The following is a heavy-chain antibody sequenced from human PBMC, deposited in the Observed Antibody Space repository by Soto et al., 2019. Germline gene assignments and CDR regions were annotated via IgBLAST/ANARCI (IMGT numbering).Heavy chain of an antibody. J-gene: IGHJ4*02. Sequence: GGSLRLSCAASGFTFSSFAMYWDRQAPGKGLEWVALISSDGSNKYYADSVKGRFTISRDNSKNTLYLQMNSLRAEDTAVFYCARTRGSSWYFSFDYWGQGTLVTVSS. V-gene: IGHV3-30-3*01. CDR2: ISSDGSNK. CDR3: ARTRGSSWYFSFDY. CDR1: GFTFSSFA. D-gene: IGHD6-13*01.